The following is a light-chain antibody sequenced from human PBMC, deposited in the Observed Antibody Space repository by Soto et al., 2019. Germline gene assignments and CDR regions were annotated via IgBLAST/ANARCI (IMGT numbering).Light chain of an antibody. CDR1: QRMSTW. CDR2: DAH. V-gene: IGKV1-5*02. Sequence: DIPMTPSHSTLAASVGDWVNIISRARQRMSTWWAWYQQKPGKAPKLLIYDAHTLESGGPSRVSGSRSGTEFTLTISSLQPDDFATYYCQQYNSYSWTYGQGTKV. CDR3: QQYNSYSWT. J-gene: IGKJ1*01.